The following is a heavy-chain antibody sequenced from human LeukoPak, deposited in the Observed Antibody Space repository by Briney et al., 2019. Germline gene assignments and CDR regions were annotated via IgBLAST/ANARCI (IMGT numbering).Heavy chain of an antibody. D-gene: IGHD3-16*02. J-gene: IGHJ3*02. Sequence: GASVKVSCKASGYTFTSYGISWVRQAPGQRLEWMGWINAGNGNTKYSQKFQGRVTIARDTSASTAYMELSSLRSEDTAVYYCAREGYYDYVWGSYRYTDGEEAFDIWGQGTMVTVSS. CDR3: AREGYYDYVWGSYRYTDGEEAFDI. CDR1: GYTFTSYG. CDR2: INAGNGNT. V-gene: IGHV1-3*01.